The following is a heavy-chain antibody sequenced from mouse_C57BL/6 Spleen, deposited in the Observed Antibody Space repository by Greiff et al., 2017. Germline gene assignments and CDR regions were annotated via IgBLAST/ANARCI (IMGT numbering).Heavy chain of an antibody. V-gene: IGHV5-6*02. CDR2: ISSGGSYT. CDR3: ARQGTGTSNWYFDV. J-gene: IGHJ1*03. D-gene: IGHD4-1*01. CDR1: GFTFSSYG. Sequence: EVMLVESGGDLVKPGGSLKLSCAASGFTFSSYGMSWVRQTPDKRLEWVATISSGGSYTYYPDSVKGRFTISRDNAKNTLYLQMSSLKSEDTAMYYCARQGTGTSNWYFDVWGTGTTVTVSS.